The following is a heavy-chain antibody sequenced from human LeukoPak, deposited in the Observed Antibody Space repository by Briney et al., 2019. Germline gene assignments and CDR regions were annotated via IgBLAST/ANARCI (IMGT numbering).Heavy chain of an antibody. CDR1: GGSFSGYY. CDR3: ARRWYSWHDHAFDI. CDR2: IYTSGST. Sequence: PSETLSLTCAVYGGSFSGYYWNWIRQPPGKGLEWIGYIYTSGSTNYNPSLKSRVAISVDTSKNQFSLTLSSVTAADTAVYYCARRWYSWHDHAFDIWGQGTMVTVSS. J-gene: IGHJ3*02. D-gene: IGHD1-1*01. V-gene: IGHV4-4*09.